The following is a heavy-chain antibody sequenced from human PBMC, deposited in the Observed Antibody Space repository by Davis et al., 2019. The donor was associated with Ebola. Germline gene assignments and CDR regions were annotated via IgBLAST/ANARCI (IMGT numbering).Heavy chain of an antibody. Sequence: GESLKISCAASGFTFSSYGMHWVRQAPGKGLEWVAVISYDGSNKYYADSVKGRFTISRDNSKNTLYLQMNSLRAEDTAVYYCANALAGRGRPYYYYGMDVWGKGTTVTVSS. CDR1: GFTFSSYG. V-gene: IGHV3-30*18. D-gene: IGHD3-10*01. J-gene: IGHJ6*04. CDR2: ISYDGSNK. CDR3: ANALAGRGRPYYYYGMDV.